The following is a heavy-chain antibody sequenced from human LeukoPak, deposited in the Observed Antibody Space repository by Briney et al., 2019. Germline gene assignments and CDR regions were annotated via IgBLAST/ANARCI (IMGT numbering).Heavy chain of an antibody. Sequence: ASVKDSCKASGYTFTCYDINWVRQATGQGLEWMGWMKPNSGNTGYAQKFQGRVTMTRNTSISTAYMELSSLRSEDTAVYYCARGSSGYDWTDAFDIWGQGTMVTVSS. CDR3: ARGSSGYDWTDAFDI. V-gene: IGHV1-8*01. J-gene: IGHJ3*02. CDR2: MKPNSGNT. CDR1: GYTFTCYD. D-gene: IGHD5-12*01.